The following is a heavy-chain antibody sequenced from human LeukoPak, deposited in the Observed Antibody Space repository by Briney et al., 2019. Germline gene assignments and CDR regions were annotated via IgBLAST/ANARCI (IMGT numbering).Heavy chain of an antibody. V-gene: IGHV4-4*07. Sequence: SETLSLTCTVSGGSISSYYWSWLRQPAGKGLEWIGRIYTSGSTNYNPSLKSRVTMSVDTSNNQFSLQLSSVTAADTAVYYCARASLDYDYVWGTAMGFDYWGQGTLVTVSS. CDR1: GGSISSYY. D-gene: IGHD3-16*01. CDR2: IYTSGST. J-gene: IGHJ4*02. CDR3: ARASLDYDYVWGTAMGFDY.